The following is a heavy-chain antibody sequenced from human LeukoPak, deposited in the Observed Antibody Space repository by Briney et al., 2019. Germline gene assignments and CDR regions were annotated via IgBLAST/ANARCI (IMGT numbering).Heavy chain of an antibody. V-gene: IGHV4-39*01. D-gene: IGHD5-18*01. CDR3: ASNVDTAMAIVNY. Sequence: SETLSLTCTVSGGSISSSSYYWGWIRQPPGKGLEWIGSIYYSGSTYYNPSLKSRVTISVDTFKNQFSLKLSSVTAADTAVYYCASNVDTAMAIVNYWGQGTLVTVSS. J-gene: IGHJ4*02. CDR2: IYYSGST. CDR1: GGSISSSSYY.